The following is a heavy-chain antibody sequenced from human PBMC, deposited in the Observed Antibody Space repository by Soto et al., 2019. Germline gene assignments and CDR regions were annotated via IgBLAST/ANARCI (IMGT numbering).Heavy chain of an antibody. V-gene: IGHV3-23*01. CDR3: TKVRWQLVHPVFDY. Sequence: EVQLLESGGGLVQPGGSLRLSCAASGFRFNDYAMSWVRQAPGKGLEWVSGITGSGGSTYYADSVKGRFTISRDNSKNTLFLQMNSLRAEDMAVYYCTKVRWQLVHPVFDYWGQGTLVTVSS. J-gene: IGHJ4*02. CDR1: GFRFNDYA. D-gene: IGHD6-13*01. CDR2: ITGSGGST.